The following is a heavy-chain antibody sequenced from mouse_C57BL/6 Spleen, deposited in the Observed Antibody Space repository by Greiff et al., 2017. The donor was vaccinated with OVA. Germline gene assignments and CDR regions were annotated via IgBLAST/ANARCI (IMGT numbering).Heavy chain of an antibody. V-gene: IGHV3-6*01. CDR3: ARGPYYYGSNYFDY. Sequence: EVKLQESGPGLVKPSQSLSLTCSVTGYSITSGYYWNWIRQFPGNKLEWMGYISYDGSNNYNPSLKNRISITRDTSKNQFFLKLNSVTTEDTATYYCARGPYYYGSNYFDYWGQGTTLTVSS. J-gene: IGHJ2*01. D-gene: IGHD1-1*01. CDR1: GYSITSGYY. CDR2: ISYDGSN.